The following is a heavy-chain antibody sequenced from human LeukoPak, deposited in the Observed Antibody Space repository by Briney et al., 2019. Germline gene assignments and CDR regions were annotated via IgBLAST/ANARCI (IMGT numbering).Heavy chain of an antibody. CDR1: GFTLSRFW. J-gene: IGHJ4*02. D-gene: IGHD6-25*01. CDR2: IKQDGSDK. CDR3: AGPASLYLGSEDQGFES. V-gene: IGHV3-7*01. Sequence: GGSLRLSCAASGFTLSRFWMSWVRQAPGRGLEWVANIKQDGSDKRYADSVKGRFTVSRDNSKNFLYLEMNSLRAEDTAVYYCAGPASLYLGSEDQGFESWSQGTLVTVSS.